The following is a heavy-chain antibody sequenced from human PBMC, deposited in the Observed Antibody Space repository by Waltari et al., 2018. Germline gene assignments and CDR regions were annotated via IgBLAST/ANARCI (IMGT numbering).Heavy chain of an antibody. Sequence: QVPLVQSGAEVKKPGASVKGSCKASGYTFTSYGSNRVRRATGQGLEWIGLMNPNSGNTRYPQKFQGRVTITRNTSISTAYMELSSLRSEDTAVYYCARATYSSGGYYFDYWGQGTLVTVSS. CDR3: ARATYSSGGYYFDY. J-gene: IGHJ4*02. V-gene: IGHV1-8*03. D-gene: IGHD6-19*01. CDR1: GYTFTSYG. CDR2: MNPNSGNT.